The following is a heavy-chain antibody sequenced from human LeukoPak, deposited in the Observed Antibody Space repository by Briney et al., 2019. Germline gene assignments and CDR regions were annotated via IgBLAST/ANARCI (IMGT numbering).Heavy chain of an antibody. Sequence: PGGSLRLSCAASGFTVSSDYMSWVRQAPGKGLEWVAVISYDGSNKYYADSVKGRFTISRDNSKNTLYLQMNSLRAEDTAVYYCAKGRLGDYNWDTTPEFDYWGQGTLVTVSS. CDR1: GFTVSSDY. V-gene: IGHV3-30*18. CDR3: AKGRLGDYNWDTTPEFDY. D-gene: IGHD1-20*01. J-gene: IGHJ4*02. CDR2: ISYDGSNK.